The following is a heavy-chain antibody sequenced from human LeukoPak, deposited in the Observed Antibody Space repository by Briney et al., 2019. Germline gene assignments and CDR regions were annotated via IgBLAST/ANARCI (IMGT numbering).Heavy chain of an antibody. V-gene: IGHV4-34*01. D-gene: IGHD1-14*01. Sequence: SETPSLTCAVYGGSFSGYYWSWIRQPPGKGLEWIGEINHSGSTNYNPSLKSRVTISVDTSKNQFSLKLSSVTAADTAVYYCARFPDSSDYWGQGTLVTVSS. CDR3: ARFPDSSDY. CDR2: INHSGST. J-gene: IGHJ4*02. CDR1: GGSFSGYY.